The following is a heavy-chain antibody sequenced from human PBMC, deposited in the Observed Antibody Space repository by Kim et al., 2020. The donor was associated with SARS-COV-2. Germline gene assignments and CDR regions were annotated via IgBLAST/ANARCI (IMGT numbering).Heavy chain of an antibody. CDR1: GGSSSIYY. CDR3: ARRYCSTTSCYTYYGMDV. J-gene: IGHJ6*02. V-gene: IGHV4-34*01. CDR2: INHSGST. D-gene: IGHD2-2*02. Sequence: SETLSLTCANYGGSSSIYYWSWIRQPPGKGLEWIGEINHSGSTNYNPSLKSRVAMSLDTSENKFSLKLNSVTAADTAVYYCARRYCSTTSCYTYYGMDVGGQGTTVSVSS.